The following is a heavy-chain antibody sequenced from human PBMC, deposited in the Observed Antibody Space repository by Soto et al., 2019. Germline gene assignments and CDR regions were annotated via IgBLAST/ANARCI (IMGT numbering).Heavy chain of an antibody. J-gene: IGHJ4*02. V-gene: IGHV4-31*03. Sequence: QVQLQESGPGLVKPSQTLSLTCTVSGGSISSGGYYWSWIRQHPGKGLEWIGYIYYSGGTYYNPSLESRVTISVDTSKYQFSVKLSSVTAADTAVYYCAGIYSGSPGGTLRYWGQGTLVTVSS. CDR3: AGIYSGSPGGTLRY. CDR2: IYYSGGT. D-gene: IGHD1-26*01. CDR1: GGSISSGGYY.